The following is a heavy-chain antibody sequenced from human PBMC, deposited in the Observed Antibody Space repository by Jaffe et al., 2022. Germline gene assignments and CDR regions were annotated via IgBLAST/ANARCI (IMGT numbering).Heavy chain of an antibody. CDR1: GGSISSYY. Sequence: QVQLQESGPGLVKPSETLSLTCTVSGGSISSYYWSWIRQPPGKGLEWIGYIYYSGSTNYNPSLKSRVTISVDTSKNQFSLKLSSVTAADTAVYYCARIGYCGGDCETYYYYYYMDVWGKGTTVTVSS. CDR2: IYYSGST. J-gene: IGHJ6*03. D-gene: IGHD2-21*02. V-gene: IGHV4-59*01. CDR3: ARIGYCGGDCETYYYYYYMDV.